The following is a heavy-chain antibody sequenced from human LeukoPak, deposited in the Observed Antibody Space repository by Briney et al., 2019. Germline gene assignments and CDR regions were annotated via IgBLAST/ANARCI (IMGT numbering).Heavy chain of an antibody. CDR1: GGSINSGGYY. V-gene: IGHV4-31*03. CDR3: ASAAWNYYGSGSYLFDY. Sequence: SETLSLTCTVSGGSINSGGYYWSWIRQHPGKGLEWIGYIYYSGSTYYNPSLKSRVTISVDTSKNQFSLKLSSVTAADTAVYYCASAAWNYYGSGSYLFDYWGQGTLVTVSS. D-gene: IGHD3-10*01. J-gene: IGHJ4*02. CDR2: IYYSGST.